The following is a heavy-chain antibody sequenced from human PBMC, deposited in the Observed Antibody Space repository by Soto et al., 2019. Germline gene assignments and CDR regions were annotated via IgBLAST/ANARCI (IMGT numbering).Heavy chain of an antibody. Sequence: GGSLRLSCAGFGFTFSSYSMNWVRQAPGKGLEWVSDINSGSSTIYYADSVKGRFTISRDHSTNTLYLQMDSLRPEDTAVYYCAREAYSSGRAGCFDIWGQGTLVTVSS. V-gene: IGHV3-48*01. CDR2: INSGSSTI. J-gene: IGHJ3*02. CDR3: AREAYSSGRAGCFDI. D-gene: IGHD6-19*01. CDR1: GFTFSSYS.